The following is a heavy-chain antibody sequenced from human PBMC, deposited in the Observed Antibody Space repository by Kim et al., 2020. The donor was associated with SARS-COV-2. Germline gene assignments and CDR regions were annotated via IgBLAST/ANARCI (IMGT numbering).Heavy chain of an antibody. D-gene: IGHD3-9*01. CDR1: GFTFSSYA. CDR2: ISGSGGST. J-gene: IGHJ2*01. Sequence: GGSLRLSCAASGFTFSSYAMSWVRQAPGKGLEWVSAISGSGGSTYYADSVKGRFTISRDNSKNTLYLQMNSLRAEDTAVYYCAKDRGGGRDFDWSIRWYFDLWGRGTLVTVSS. V-gene: IGHV3-23*01. CDR3: AKDRGGGRDFDWSIRWYFDL.